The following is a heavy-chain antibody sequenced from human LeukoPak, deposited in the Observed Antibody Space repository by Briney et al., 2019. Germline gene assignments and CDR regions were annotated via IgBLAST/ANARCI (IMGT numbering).Heavy chain of an antibody. Sequence: SETLSLTCTVSGGSISSYYWIWIRQPPGKGLVWIGYIYYSGSTNYKPSLKSRVTISVDTSKNQFSLKLSSVTAADTAVYYCARGHGGSYYVFDFWGQGTLVTVSS. CDR3: ARGHGGSYYVFDF. CDR2: IYYSGST. J-gene: IGHJ4*02. V-gene: IGHV4-59*01. CDR1: GGSISSYY. D-gene: IGHD1-26*01.